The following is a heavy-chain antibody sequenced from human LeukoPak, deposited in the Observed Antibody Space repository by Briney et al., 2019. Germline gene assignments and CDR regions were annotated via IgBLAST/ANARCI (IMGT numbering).Heavy chain of an antibody. J-gene: IGHJ4*02. CDR2: TWYDGSNK. CDR1: GFTFSSYG. Sequence: GGSLRLSCAASGFTFSSYGMHWVRQAPGKGLEWVAVTWYDGSNKYYADSVKGRFTISRDNSKNTLYLQMNSLRAEDTAVYYCAKGVITFGGVPLDYWGQGTLVTVSS. V-gene: IGHV3-33*06. D-gene: IGHD3-16*01. CDR3: AKGVITFGGVPLDY.